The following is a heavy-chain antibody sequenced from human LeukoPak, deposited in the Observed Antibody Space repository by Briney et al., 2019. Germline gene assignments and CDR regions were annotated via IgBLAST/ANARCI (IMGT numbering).Heavy chain of an antibody. V-gene: IGHV4-59*01. Sequence: SETLSLTCTVSGGSLSSYYWSWIRQPPGKGLEWIGYIYYSGSTNYNPSLKSRVTISVDTSKNQFSLKLSSVTAADTAVYYCARAPVYYDILAGYPYRPYGMDVWGQGTTVTVS. CDR2: IYYSGST. CDR1: GGSLSSYY. CDR3: ARAPVYYDILAGYPYRPYGMDV. J-gene: IGHJ6*02. D-gene: IGHD3-9*01.